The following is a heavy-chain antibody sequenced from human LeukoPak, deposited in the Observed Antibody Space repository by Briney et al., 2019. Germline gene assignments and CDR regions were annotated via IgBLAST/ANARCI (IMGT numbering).Heavy chain of an antibody. CDR2: IRSKVYTYAT. V-gene: IGHV3-73*01. CDR3: SSLSAAMDYSDY. CDR1: GFAFSDSA. Sequence: GGSLRLSCATSGFAFSDSAMNWVRQASGKGLEWVGRIRSKVYTYATAYAASVKGRFTISRDDSKNTAYLQMNSLKTEDTAVYYCSSLSAAMDYSDYWGQGTLVTVSS. D-gene: IGHD5-18*01. J-gene: IGHJ4*02.